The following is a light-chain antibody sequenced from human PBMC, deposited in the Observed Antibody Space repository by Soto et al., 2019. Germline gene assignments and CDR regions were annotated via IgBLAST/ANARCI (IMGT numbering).Light chain of an antibody. CDR1: SRDIGLYDY. CDR2: EVS. V-gene: IGLV2-14*01. CDR3: CSYSSSSTLHV. J-gene: IGLJ1*01. Sequence: QSALTQPASVSESPGQSITISCTGTSRDIGLYDYVSWYQQHPGKAPKLMIYEVSNRPSGISNRFSGSKSGNTVSLTISGLQAEDEADYYCCSYSSSSTLHVFGTGTKVTVL.